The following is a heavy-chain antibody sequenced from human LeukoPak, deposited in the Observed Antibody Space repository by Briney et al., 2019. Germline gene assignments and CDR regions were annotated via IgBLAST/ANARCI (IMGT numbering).Heavy chain of an antibody. V-gene: IGHV4-59*08. CDR2: IYNSGST. D-gene: IGHD1-14*01. CDR1: SDSISGYY. CDR3: ASHMATVYYFDY. Sequence: SETLSLTCTVSSDSISGYYWSWIRQPPGKGLEWIGYIYNSGSTKYNPSLKSRVTISVDTSKNQFSLKLSSVTAADTAVYYCASHMATVYYFDYWGQGTLVTVSS. J-gene: IGHJ4*02.